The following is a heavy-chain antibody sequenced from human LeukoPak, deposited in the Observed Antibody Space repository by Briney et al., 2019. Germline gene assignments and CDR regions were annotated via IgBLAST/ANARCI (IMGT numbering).Heavy chain of an antibody. D-gene: IGHD1-26*01. CDR3: ARGGVEGIVGATTYGY. Sequence: GASVKVSCKASGYTFTSYGISWVRQAPGQGLEWMGWISAYNGNTNYAQKLRGRVTMTTDTSTSTAYMELRSLRSDDTAVYYCARGGVEGIVGATTYGYWGQGTLVTVSS. J-gene: IGHJ4*02. CDR1: GYTFTSYG. CDR2: ISAYNGNT. V-gene: IGHV1-18*01.